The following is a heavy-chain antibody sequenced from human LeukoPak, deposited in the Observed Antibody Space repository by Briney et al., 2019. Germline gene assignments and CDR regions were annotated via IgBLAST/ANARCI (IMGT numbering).Heavy chain of an antibody. Sequence: SETLSLTCTVSGGSISSYYWSWIRQPPGKGPEWIGYIYYSGSTNYNPSLKSRVTISVDTSKNQFSLKLSSVTAADTAVYYCARGRLRATIFGVVITRKGYYYMDVWGKGTTVTVSS. D-gene: IGHD3-3*01. CDR1: GGSISSYY. J-gene: IGHJ6*03. V-gene: IGHV4-59*01. CDR3: ARGRLRATIFGVVITRKGYYYMDV. CDR2: IYYSGST.